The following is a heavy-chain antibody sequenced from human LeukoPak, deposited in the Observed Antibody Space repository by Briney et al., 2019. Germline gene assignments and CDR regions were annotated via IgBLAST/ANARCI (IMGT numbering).Heavy chain of an antibody. CDR2: ISSSSSYI. J-gene: IGHJ3*02. CDR3: AREDCSGGSCYSSEAFDI. Sequence: PGGSLTLSCAASGFTFSSYSMNWVRQAPGKGLEWVSSISSSSSYIYYADSVKGRFTISRDNAKNSLYLQMNSLRAEDTAVYYCAREDCSGGSCYSSEAFDIWGQGAMVAVSS. D-gene: IGHD2-15*01. V-gene: IGHV3-21*01. CDR1: GFTFSSYS.